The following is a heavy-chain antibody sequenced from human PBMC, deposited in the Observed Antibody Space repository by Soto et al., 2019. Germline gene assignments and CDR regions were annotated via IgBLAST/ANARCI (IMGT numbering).Heavy chain of an antibody. CDR1: GDSVSSNTAT. CDR2: TYYRSKWYN. V-gene: IGHV6-1*01. J-gene: IGHJ4*02. CDR3: AREGCTNDGVCYVGFDS. D-gene: IGHD2-8*01. Sequence: SQTLSLTCAISGDSVSSNTATWNWIRQSPSRGLEWLGRTYYRSKWYNDYAVSVKSRITINPDTSKNRFSLQLNSVTPEDTAVYYCAREGCTNDGVCYVGFDSWGQGTLVTVSS.